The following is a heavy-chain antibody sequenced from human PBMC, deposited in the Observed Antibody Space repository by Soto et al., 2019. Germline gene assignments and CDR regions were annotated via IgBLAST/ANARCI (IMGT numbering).Heavy chain of an antibody. CDR2: INPSGGST. J-gene: IGHJ6*02. Sequence: QVQLVQSGAEVKKPGASVKVSCKASGYTFTSYYMHWVRQAPGQGLEWMGIINPSGGSTSYGQKFQGRVTMTRDTSTSTVYMELSSLRSEDTAVYYCAREERIVVVPAAMFSYYYYGMDVWGQGTTVTVSS. V-gene: IGHV1-46*01. CDR3: AREERIVVVPAAMFSYYYYGMDV. D-gene: IGHD2-2*01. CDR1: GYTFTSYY.